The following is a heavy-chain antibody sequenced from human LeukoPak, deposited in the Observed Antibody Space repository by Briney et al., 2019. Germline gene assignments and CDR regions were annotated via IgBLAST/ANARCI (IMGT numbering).Heavy chain of an antibody. J-gene: IGHJ4*02. CDR2: IYHSGST. Sequence: SETLSLTCAVSGGSISSGGYSWSWVRQPPGKGLEWIGYIYHSGSTYYNPSLKSRVTISVDRSKNQFSLRLSSVTAADTAVYYCASRDDSSGYYRYWGQGTLVTVSS. D-gene: IGHD3-22*01. V-gene: IGHV4-30-2*01. CDR3: ASRDDSSGYYRY. CDR1: GGSISSGGYS.